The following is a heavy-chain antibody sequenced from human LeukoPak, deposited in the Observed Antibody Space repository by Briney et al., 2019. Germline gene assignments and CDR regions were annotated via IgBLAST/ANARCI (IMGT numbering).Heavy chain of an antibody. J-gene: IGHJ4*02. D-gene: IGHD3-16*01. Sequence: AAVQVSCKASRYIFTPYGISWVRQAPGQGVEWMGWISAYNDDTSSAQSLQGRVTMTTDTSKITANMERRSQRSDDSALCYCAREAYGRFDYWGQGTQVTVSS. V-gene: IGHV1-18*01. CDR2: ISAYNDDT. CDR3: AREAYGRFDY. CDR1: RYIFTPYG.